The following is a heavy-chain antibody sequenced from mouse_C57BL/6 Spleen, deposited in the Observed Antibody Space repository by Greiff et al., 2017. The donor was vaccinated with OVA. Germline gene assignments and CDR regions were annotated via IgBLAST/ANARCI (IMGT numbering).Heavy chain of an antibody. Sequence: EVKLVESGGGLVKPGGSLKLSCAASGFTFSDYGMHWVRQAPEQGLEWVAYISSGSSTIYYEATVKGRFTISRDNAKNTLFLQMTRLRSEDTAMYYCARSDYFDYWGQGTTLTVSS. J-gene: IGHJ2*01. V-gene: IGHV5-17*01. CDR3: ARSDYFDY. CDR2: ISSGSSTI. CDR1: GFTFSDYG.